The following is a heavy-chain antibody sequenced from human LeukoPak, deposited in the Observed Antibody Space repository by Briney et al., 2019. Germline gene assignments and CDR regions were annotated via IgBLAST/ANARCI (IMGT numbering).Heavy chain of an antibody. D-gene: IGHD3-22*01. V-gene: IGHV4-39*01. J-gene: IGHJ4*02. Sequence: PSETLSLTCTVAGGSISSSSYYWGWIRQPPGKGLEWIGSIYYSGSTYYNPSLKSRVTISVGTSKNQFSLKLSSVTAADTAVYYCARHVITAIEEYFDYWGQGTLVTVSS. CDR1: GGSISSSSYY. CDR2: IYYSGST. CDR3: ARHVITAIEEYFDY.